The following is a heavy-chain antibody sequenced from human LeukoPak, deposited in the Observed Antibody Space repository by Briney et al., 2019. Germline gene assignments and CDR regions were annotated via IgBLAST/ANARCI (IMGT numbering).Heavy chain of an antibody. CDR1: GYTFTSYY. J-gene: IGHJ4*02. D-gene: IGHD3-16*01. Sequence: ASVKVSCKASGYTFTSYYMHWVRQAPGQGLEWMGIINPSGGSTSYAQKFQGRVTMTRDTSTSTVYMELSSLRSEDTAVYYCARGARASGLRYSPDPDYWGQGTLVTVSS. CDR2: INPSGGST. CDR3: ARGARASGLRYSPDPDY. V-gene: IGHV1-46*01.